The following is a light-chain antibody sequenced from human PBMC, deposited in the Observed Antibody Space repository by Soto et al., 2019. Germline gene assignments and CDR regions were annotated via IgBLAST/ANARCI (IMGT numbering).Light chain of an antibody. CDR3: QQDGSSPLYT. V-gene: IGKV3-20*01. Sequence: EIVLTQSPGTLSLSPGERATLSCRASQSVSSSYLAWYQQKPGQAPRLLIYGASSRATGIPDRFSGSGSGTYFTLTISRLEPEGFAVYYCQQDGSSPLYTFGQGTKLEIK. J-gene: IGKJ2*01. CDR1: QSVSSSY. CDR2: GAS.